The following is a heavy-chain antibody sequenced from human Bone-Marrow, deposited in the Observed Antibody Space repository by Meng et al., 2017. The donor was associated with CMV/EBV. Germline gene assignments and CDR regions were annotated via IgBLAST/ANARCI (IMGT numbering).Heavy chain of an antibody. Sequence: ASVKVSCKASGYTFTGYYMHWVRQAPGQGLEWMGWINPNSGGTNYAQKFQGRVTMTRDTSISTAYMELSSLRSEDTAVYYCARGAYYDFWSGYYNYYYGMDVWGQGTTVTVSS. CDR2: INPNSGGT. CDR1: GYTFTGYY. CDR3: ARGAYYDFWSGYYNYYYGMDV. J-gene: IGHJ6*02. D-gene: IGHD3-3*01. V-gene: IGHV1-2*02.